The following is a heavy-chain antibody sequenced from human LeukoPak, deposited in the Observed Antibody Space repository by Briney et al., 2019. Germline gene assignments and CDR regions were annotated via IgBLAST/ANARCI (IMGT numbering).Heavy chain of an antibody. CDR1: GYTFTSYY. CDR3: ARDEKVHSGSYYNPPDY. Sequence: ASVKVSCKASGYTFTSYYMHWVRQAPGQGLEWMGIINPSGGGTSYAQKFQGRVTMTRDTSTSTVYMELSSLRSEDTAVYYCARDEKVHSGSYYNPPDYWGQGTLVTVSP. CDR2: INPSGGGT. D-gene: IGHD3-10*01. J-gene: IGHJ4*02. V-gene: IGHV1-46*01.